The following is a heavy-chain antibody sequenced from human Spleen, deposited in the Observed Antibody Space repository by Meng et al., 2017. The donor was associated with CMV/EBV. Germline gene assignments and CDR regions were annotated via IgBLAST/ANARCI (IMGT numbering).Heavy chain of an antibody. D-gene: IGHD2/OR15-2a*01. V-gene: IGHV4-61*01. CDR3: AREAPTNRMDV. J-gene: IGHJ6*02. CDR2: IYYSGST. CDR1: GGSVSSGSYY. Sequence: SETLSLTCTVSGGSVSSGSYYWSWIRQPPGKGLEWIGYIYYSGSTNYNPSLKSRVTISVDTSKNQFSLKLSSVTAADTAVYYCAREAPTNRMDVWGQGTTVTVSS.